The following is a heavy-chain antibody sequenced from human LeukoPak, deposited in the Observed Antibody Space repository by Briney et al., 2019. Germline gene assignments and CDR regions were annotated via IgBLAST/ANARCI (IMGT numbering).Heavy chain of an antibody. Sequence: SETLSLTCTVSGGSISSYYWSWIRQPPGKGLEWIGYIYYNGSTNYNPSLKSRVTISVDKSKNQFSLILNSVTAADTAVYYCARDTSGWSQGDWFDPWGQGTLVTVSS. V-gene: IGHV4-59*12. CDR1: GGSISSYY. CDR3: ARDTSGWSQGDWFDP. J-gene: IGHJ5*02. D-gene: IGHD6-19*01. CDR2: IYYNGST.